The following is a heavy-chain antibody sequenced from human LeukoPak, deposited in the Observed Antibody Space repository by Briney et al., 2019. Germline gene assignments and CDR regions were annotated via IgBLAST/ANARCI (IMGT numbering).Heavy chain of an antibody. Sequence: ASVKVSCKTSGYTFTDYYIHWVRQAPGQGLEWMGWINPHSGDTNSAQNFRDRVTMTRDTSIDTAYMDLSRLRSDATAVYYCAKSLIMGGSFYFNYWGQGILVTVAS. V-gene: IGHV1-2*02. J-gene: IGHJ4*02. D-gene: IGHD1-26*01. CDR2: INPHSGDT. CDR1: GYTFTDYY. CDR3: AKSLIMGGSFYFNY.